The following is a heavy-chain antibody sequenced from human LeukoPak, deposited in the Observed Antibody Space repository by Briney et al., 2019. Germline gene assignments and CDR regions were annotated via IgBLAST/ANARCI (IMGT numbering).Heavy chain of an antibody. J-gene: IGHJ4*02. CDR2: IYYSGST. Sequence: SETLSLTCTVSGGSISSYYWSWIRQPPGKGLEWIGDIYYSGSTNYNPSLKSRVTISVDTSKNQFSLTLSSVTAADTAVYYCARVDPDSSSTLEVFDYWGQGTLVTVSS. CDR3: ARVDPDSSSTLEVFDY. V-gene: IGHV4-59*01. D-gene: IGHD6-6*01. CDR1: GGSISSYY.